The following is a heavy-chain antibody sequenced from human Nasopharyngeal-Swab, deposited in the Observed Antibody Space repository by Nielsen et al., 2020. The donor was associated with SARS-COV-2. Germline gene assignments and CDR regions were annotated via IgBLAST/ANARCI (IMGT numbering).Heavy chain of an antibody. J-gene: IGHJ4*02. CDR3: AKLGPGYSYGFYYFDY. CDR2: ISGGGETT. D-gene: IGHD5-18*01. CDR1: GFIFSNYV. V-gene: IGHV3-43*02. Sequence: GESLKISCKASGFIFSNYVMTWVRQAPGKGLEWVSTISGGGETTFYVDSVKGRFTISRDNSKNSLYLQMNSLRTEDTALYYCAKLGPGYSYGFYYFDYWGQGTLVTVSS.